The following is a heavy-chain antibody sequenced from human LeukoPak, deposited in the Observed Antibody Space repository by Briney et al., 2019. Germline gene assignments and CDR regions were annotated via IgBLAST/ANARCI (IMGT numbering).Heavy chain of an antibody. D-gene: IGHD1-26*01. V-gene: IGHV3-72*01. J-gene: IGHJ3*02. CDR2: CRGKTNSYST. CDR3: VRRRVGVAPASDM. Sequence: GGSLRLSCAAFGFTFSDHAMDWVRQAPGEGLEWVARCRGKTNSYSTEYAASVKGRFTISRDDSKNSLYLQMNSLKTEDTAVYYCVRRRVGVAPASDMWGQGTTVTVSS. CDR1: GFTFSDHA.